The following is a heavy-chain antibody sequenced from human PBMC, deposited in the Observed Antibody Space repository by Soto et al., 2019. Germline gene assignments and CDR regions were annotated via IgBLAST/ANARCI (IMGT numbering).Heavy chain of an antibody. D-gene: IGHD3-22*01. CDR3: ARDFYTYYYDSSGSGRAYGMDV. CDR2: ISSSGSTI. CDR1: GFTFSDYY. Sequence: GGSLRLSCAASGFTFSDYYMSWIRQAPGKGLEWVSYISSSGSTIYYADSVKGRFTISRDNAKNSLYLQMNSLRAEDTAVYYCARDFYTYYYDSSGSGRAYGMDVWGQGTTVTVSS. J-gene: IGHJ6*02. V-gene: IGHV3-11*01.